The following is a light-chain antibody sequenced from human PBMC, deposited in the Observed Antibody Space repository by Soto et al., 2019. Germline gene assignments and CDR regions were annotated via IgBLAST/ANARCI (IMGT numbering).Light chain of an antibody. V-gene: IGKV2-30*02. CDR1: QSLVHRDGHTF. Sequence: DVVITQSPLSLPVTLGQPASISCRSSQSLVHRDGHTFFNWLHQRPGQAPRRLIYRVSNRDSGVPDRFSGSGSATDFTLTISRVEAEDVGVYYCMHGSHWPPTYIFGQGTKLEIK. CDR2: RVS. J-gene: IGKJ2*01. CDR3: MHGSHWPPTYI.